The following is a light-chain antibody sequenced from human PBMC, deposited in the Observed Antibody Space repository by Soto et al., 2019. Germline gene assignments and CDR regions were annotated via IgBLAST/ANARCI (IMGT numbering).Light chain of an antibody. CDR3: QVWDSSSDHVV. J-gene: IGLJ3*02. Sequence: SYELTQPPSVSVAPGQTASITCGGDNISSKNVHWCQQKPGQAPVLVVYDDRVRPSGIPERFSGFNSGNTATLTISRVEAGDEADYYCQVWDSSSDHVVFGGGTKLTVL. CDR1: NISSKN. V-gene: IGLV3-21*02. CDR2: DDR.